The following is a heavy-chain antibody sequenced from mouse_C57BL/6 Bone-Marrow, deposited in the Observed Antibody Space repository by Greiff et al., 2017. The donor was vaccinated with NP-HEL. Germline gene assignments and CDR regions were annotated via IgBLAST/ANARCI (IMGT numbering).Heavy chain of an antibody. J-gene: IGHJ4*01. CDR1: GFTFSDYG. D-gene: IGHD2-2*01. CDR3: ARELSTMVTTGAMDY. Sequence: EVMLVESGGGLVKPGGSLKLSCAASGFTFSDYGMHWVRQAPEKGLEWVAYISSGSSTIYYADTVKGRFTISRDNAKNTLFLQMTSLRSEDTAMYYCARELSTMVTTGAMDYWGQGTSVTVSS. V-gene: IGHV5-17*01. CDR2: ISSGSSTI.